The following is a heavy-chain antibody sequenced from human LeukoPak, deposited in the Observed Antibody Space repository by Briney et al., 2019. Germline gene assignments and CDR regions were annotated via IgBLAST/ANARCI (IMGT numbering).Heavy chain of an antibody. Sequence: SETLSLTCTVSGGSISSYYWSWIRQPPGEGLEWIGYIYYSGSTNYNPSLKSRVTISLDTSKNQFSLKLSSATAADTAVYYCARVVAVAGTYYYYYMDVWGKGTTVTVSS. CDR1: GGSISSYY. CDR3: ARVVAVAGTYYYYYMDV. J-gene: IGHJ6*03. D-gene: IGHD6-19*01. CDR2: IYYSGST. V-gene: IGHV4-59*01.